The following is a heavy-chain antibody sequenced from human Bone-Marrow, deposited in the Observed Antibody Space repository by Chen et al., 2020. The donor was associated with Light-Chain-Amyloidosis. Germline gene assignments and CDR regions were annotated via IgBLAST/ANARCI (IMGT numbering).Heavy chain of an antibody. J-gene: IGHJ6*02. CDR1: GASASRGGFY. D-gene: IGHD1-1*01. Sequence: QVHLQESGPGLVKPSQTLSLICSVSGASASRGGFYWSWIRQHPGKGLEWIGHIYTSGSTTYSPSLKSRITLSIDSSKNQISLKMSSVTAADTAVYYCASGLTTGTAKAVCYQFAMDVWGQGTTVTVSS. V-gene: IGHV4-31*03. CDR2: IYTSGST. CDR3: ASGLTTGTAKAVCYQFAMDV.